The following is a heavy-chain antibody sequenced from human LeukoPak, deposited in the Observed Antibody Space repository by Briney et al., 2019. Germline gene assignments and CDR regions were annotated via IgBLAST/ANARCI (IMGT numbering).Heavy chain of an antibody. CDR2: IYYSGST. J-gene: IGHJ4*02. CDR3: ARAHLSETDFDS. D-gene: IGHD3-3*01. V-gene: IGHV4-59*01. CDR1: GGSISGYY. Sequence: SETLSLTCTVSGGSISGYYWNWIRQPREKGLEWIGYIYYSGSTNYNPSLKSRLTISLDTPKNQFSLKLSSVTPADTAVYYCARAHLSETDFDSWGQGTLVSVSS.